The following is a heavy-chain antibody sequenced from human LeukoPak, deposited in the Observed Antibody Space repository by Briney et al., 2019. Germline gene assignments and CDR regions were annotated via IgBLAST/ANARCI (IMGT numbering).Heavy chain of an antibody. CDR2: ITYDGSNK. Sequence: PGGSLRLSCADSGFTFSSFVMHWGRQAPGKGLEWVALITYDGSNKYYADSVRGRFTITRDNSKNTLDLQMNALRAEDTAVYYCVRGSVTYSGGYFQHWGQGTLVTVSS. CDR1: GFTFSSFV. V-gene: IGHV3-30-3*01. D-gene: IGHD2-21*01. CDR3: VRGSVTYSGGYFQH. J-gene: IGHJ1*01.